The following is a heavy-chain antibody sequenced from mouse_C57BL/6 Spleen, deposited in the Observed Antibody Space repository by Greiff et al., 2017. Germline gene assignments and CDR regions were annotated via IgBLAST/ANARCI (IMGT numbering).Heavy chain of an antibody. J-gene: IGHJ2*01. CDR3: ARQVTYGSDN. CDR1: GYTFTSYW. Sequence: QVQLQQPGAELVKPGASVTLSCKASGYTFTSYWMHWVKQRPGQGLEWIGMIHPNSSSANYNEKFKSKATLTVDKSSSTAYMQLSSLTSENSAVYYCARQVTYGSDNWGQGTTLTVSS. D-gene: IGHD1-1*01. CDR2: IHPNSSSA. V-gene: IGHV1-64*01.